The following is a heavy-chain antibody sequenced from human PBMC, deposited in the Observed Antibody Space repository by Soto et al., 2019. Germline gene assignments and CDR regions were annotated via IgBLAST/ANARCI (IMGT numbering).Heavy chain of an antibody. CDR1: GGSISSYY. V-gene: IGHV4-59*01. Sequence: SETLSLTCTVSGGSISSYYWSWIRQPPGKGLEWIGYIYYSGSTNYNPSLKSRVTISVDTSKNQFSLKLSSVTAADTAVYYCARTSLYGDDVSAIDYCCQGTLVTVSS. J-gene: IGHJ4*02. CDR2: IYYSGST. D-gene: IGHD4-17*01. CDR3: ARTSLYGDDVSAIDY.